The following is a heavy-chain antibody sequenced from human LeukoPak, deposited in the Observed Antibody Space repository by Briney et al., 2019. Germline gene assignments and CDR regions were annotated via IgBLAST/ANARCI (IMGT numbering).Heavy chain of an antibody. V-gene: IGHV3-30*04. Sequence: PGGSLRLSCAASGFTFSSYAMHWVRQAPGKGLEWVAVISYDGSNKHYADSVKGRFTISRDNSKNTLYFQMNSLRAEDAAVYYCAKAASKRTDYGDYAFYYYMDVWGKGTTVTISS. J-gene: IGHJ6*03. CDR2: ISYDGSNK. CDR3: AKAASKRTDYGDYAFYYYMDV. CDR1: GFTFSSYA. D-gene: IGHD4-17*01.